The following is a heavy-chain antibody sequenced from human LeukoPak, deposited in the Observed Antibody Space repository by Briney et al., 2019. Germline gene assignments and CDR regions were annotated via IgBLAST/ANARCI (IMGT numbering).Heavy chain of an antibody. CDR1: GFTFSSYA. CDR3: AKVRRDANVYGMDV. V-gene: IGHV3-23*01. CDR2: ISGDGGST. Sequence: GGSLRLSCAASGFTFSSYAMSWVRQAPGKGLEWVSAISGDGGSTYYADSVKGRFTISRDNSKNTLYLQMNSLRAEDTAVYYCAKVRRDANVYGMDVWGQGTTVTVSS. D-gene: IGHD1-14*01. J-gene: IGHJ6*02.